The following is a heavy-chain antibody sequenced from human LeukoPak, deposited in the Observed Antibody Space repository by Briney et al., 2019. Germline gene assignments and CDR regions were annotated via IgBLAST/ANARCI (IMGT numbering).Heavy chain of an antibody. D-gene: IGHD3-10*01. CDR1: GSSFTSYW. CDR3: ASHAYYYGSGSPPRAEYFQH. Sequence: GASLQISCKGSGSSFTSYWIGWVHQLPGKGLELMGIFYPGDSDTRYSPSFQGQVTISADKSISTAYLQWSSLKASDTAMYYCASHAYYYGSGSPPRAEYFQHWGQGTLVTVSS. J-gene: IGHJ1*01. CDR2: FYPGDSDT. V-gene: IGHV5-51*07.